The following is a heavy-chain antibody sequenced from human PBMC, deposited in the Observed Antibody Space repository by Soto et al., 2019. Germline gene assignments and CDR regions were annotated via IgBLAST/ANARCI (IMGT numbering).Heavy chain of an antibody. J-gene: IGHJ3*02. CDR1: GYTFSNNW. CDR2: IYPGDSET. Sequence: GESLKISCKASGYTFSNNWIGWVRQMPGKGLEWMGIIYPGDSETRYSPSFQGQVTISADRSVNTAYLQWSSLKASDTAMYYCARQRPFMTTPFAFDIWGQGTMVTVSS. CDR3: ARQRPFMTTPFAFDI. D-gene: IGHD4-17*01. V-gene: IGHV5-51*01.